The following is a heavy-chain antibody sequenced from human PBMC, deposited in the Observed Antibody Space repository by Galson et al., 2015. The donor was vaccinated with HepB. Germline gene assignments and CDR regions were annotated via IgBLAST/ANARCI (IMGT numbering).Heavy chain of an antibody. CDR3: ARDLTRYTYGFPDAFDI. D-gene: IGHD5-18*01. Sequence: SVKVSCKASGYTFTNYYLHWVRQAPGQGLEWMGIINPSGGSTTYAQTFHGRVTMTRDTSTSTVYMELSSLISEDTAVYFCARDLTRYTYGFPDAFDIWGQGTMVTVSS. V-gene: IGHV1-46*01. J-gene: IGHJ3*02. CDR1: GYTFTNYY. CDR2: INPSGGST.